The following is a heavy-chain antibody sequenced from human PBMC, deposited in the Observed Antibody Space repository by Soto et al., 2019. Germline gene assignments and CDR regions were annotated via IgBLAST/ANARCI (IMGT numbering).Heavy chain of an antibody. V-gene: IGHV3-23*01. CDR2: ISGSGGST. CDR3: AKGVHDFWSGYYILFDY. CDR1: GFTFSSYA. D-gene: IGHD3-3*01. Sequence: PGGSLRLSCAASGFTFSSYAMSWVRQAPGKGLEWVSAISGSGGSTYYADSVKGRFTISRDNSKNTLYLQMNSLRADDTAVYYCAKGVHDFWSGYYILFDYWGQGTLVTVSS. J-gene: IGHJ4*02.